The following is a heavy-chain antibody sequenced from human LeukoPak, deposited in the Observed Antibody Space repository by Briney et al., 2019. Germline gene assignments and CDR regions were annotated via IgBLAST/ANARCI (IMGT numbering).Heavy chain of an antibody. CDR1: GSTFSSYS. D-gene: IGHD5-12*01. CDR3: AREWAIVALDY. V-gene: IGHV3-48*01. CDR2: ISSSSSTI. Sequence: PGGSLRLPCAASGSTFSSYSMNWVRQAPGKGLEWVSYISSSSSTIYYADSVKGRFTISRDNAKNSLYLQMNSLRAEDTAVYYCAREWAIVALDYWGQGTLVTVSS. J-gene: IGHJ4*02.